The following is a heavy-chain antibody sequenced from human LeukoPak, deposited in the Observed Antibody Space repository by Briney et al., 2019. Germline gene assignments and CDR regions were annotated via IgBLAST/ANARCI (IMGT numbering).Heavy chain of an antibody. CDR1: GFVFSNYA. CDR2: ISGSAAKT. CDR3: ARDFVL. D-gene: IGHD3-10*02. V-gene: IGHV3-23*01. J-gene: IGHJ4*02. Sequence: GGSLRLSCAASGFVFSNYAMSWVRQPPGKGLEWVSAISGSAAKTYYADSVKGRFTISRDNAKNSLYLQMNSLRAEDTAVYYCARDFVLWGQGTLVTVSS.